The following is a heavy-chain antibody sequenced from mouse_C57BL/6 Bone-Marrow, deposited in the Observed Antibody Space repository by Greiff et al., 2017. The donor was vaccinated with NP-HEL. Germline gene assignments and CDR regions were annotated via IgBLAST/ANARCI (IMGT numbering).Heavy chain of an antibody. CDR1: GYSITSGYY. CDR2: ISYDGSN. V-gene: IGHV3-6*01. D-gene: IGHD2-5*01. Sequence: EVQLQQSGPGLVKPSQSLSLTCSVTGYSITSGYYWNWIRQFPGNKLEWMGYISYDGSNNYNPSLKNRISITRDTSKNQFFLKLNSVTTEDTATYYCARDEAYYSNSFRYFDVWGTGTTVTVSS. J-gene: IGHJ1*03. CDR3: ARDEAYYSNSFRYFDV.